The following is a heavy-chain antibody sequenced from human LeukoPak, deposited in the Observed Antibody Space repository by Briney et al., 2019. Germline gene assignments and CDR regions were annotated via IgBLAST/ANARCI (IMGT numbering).Heavy chain of an antibody. D-gene: IGHD3-22*01. CDR1: GYSISSGYY. Sequence: SETLSLTXTVSGYSISSGYYWGWIRQPPGKGLEWIGSIYHSGSTYYNPSLKSRVTISVDTSKNQFSLKLSSVTAADTAVYYCGRGGYYDSSGYYYEDWYFDLWGRGTLVTVSS. V-gene: IGHV4-38-2*02. CDR2: IYHSGST. J-gene: IGHJ2*01. CDR3: GRGGYYDSSGYYYEDWYFDL.